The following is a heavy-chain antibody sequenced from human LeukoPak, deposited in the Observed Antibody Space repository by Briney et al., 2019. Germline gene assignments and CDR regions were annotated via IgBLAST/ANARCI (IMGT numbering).Heavy chain of an antibody. Sequence: GGSLRLSCAASGFTFSSYSMNWVRQAPGKGLEWVSSISSSSSYIYYADSVKGRFTISRDNAKNSLYLQMNSLRAEDTAVYYCARPLSYYDIYPTPKNAFDIWGQGTMVTVSS. CDR2: ISSSSSYI. J-gene: IGHJ3*02. V-gene: IGHV3-21*01. CDR3: ARPLSYYDIYPTPKNAFDI. CDR1: GFTFSSYS. D-gene: IGHD3-9*01.